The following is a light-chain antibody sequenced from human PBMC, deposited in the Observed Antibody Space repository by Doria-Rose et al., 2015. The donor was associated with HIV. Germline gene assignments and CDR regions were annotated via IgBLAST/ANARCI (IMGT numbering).Light chain of an antibody. J-gene: IGKJ1*01. V-gene: IGKV1-5*03. Sequence: WLAWYQQKPGKAPKLLIYKASSLQTGVPSRFSGSGSGTQFTLTISSLQPEDFGSYYCQQYNTSSWTFGQGTKV. CDR2: KAS. CDR1: W. CDR3: QQYNTSSWT.